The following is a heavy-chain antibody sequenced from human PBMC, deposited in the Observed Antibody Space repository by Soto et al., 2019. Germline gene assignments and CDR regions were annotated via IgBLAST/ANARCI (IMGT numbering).Heavy chain of an antibody. D-gene: IGHD6-13*01. CDR3: AKVFAGTGHYYYGMDV. CDR1: GFTFSSYA. J-gene: IGHJ6*02. V-gene: IGHV3-23*01. Sequence: EVQLLESGGGLVQPGGSLRLSCAASGFTFSSYAMSWVRQAPGKGLEWVSAISGSGGSTYYADSVKGRFTISRDNSKNTLYLQMNSLRAEDKAVYYCAKVFAGTGHYYYGMDVWGQGTTVTVSS. CDR2: ISGSGGST.